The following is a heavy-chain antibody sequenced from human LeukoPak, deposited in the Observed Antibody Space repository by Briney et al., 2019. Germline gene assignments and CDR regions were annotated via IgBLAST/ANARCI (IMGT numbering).Heavy chain of an antibody. Sequence: PSETLSLTCTVSGGSISSSSYYWGWTRQPPGKGLEWIGSIYYSGSTYYNPSLKSRVTISVDTSKNQFSLKLSSVTAADTAVYYCARRHIAVAGRIDYWGQGTLVTVSS. CDR1: GGSISSSSYY. CDR3: ARRHIAVAGRIDY. J-gene: IGHJ4*02. CDR2: IYYSGST. D-gene: IGHD6-19*01. V-gene: IGHV4-39*01.